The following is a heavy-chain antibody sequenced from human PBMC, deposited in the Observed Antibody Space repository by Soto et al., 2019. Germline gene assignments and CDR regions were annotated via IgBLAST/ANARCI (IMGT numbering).Heavy chain of an antibody. V-gene: IGHV1-69*01. CDR2: IIPIFGTA. CDR3: ASSSDISGEYYPTYYFDY. J-gene: IGHJ4*02. CDR1: GGTFSSYA. D-gene: IGHD3-22*01. Sequence: QVQLVQSGAEVKKPGSSVKVSCKASGGTFSSYAISWVRQAPGQGLEWMGGIIPIFGTANYEQQFQGRVTITADEATSPAYMDLSSLRSEDTAVYYCASSSDISGEYYPTYYFDYWGQGTLVTVSS.